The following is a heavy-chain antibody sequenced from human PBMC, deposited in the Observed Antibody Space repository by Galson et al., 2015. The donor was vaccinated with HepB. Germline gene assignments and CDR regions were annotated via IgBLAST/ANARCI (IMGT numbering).Heavy chain of an antibody. J-gene: IGHJ4*02. CDR1: GFTFSSYA. D-gene: IGHD3-10*01. V-gene: IGHV3-30-3*01. Sequence: SLRLSCAASGFTFSSYAMHWVRQAPGKGLEWVAVISYDGSNKYYADSVKGRFTISRDNSKNTLYLQMNSLRAEGTAVYYCARDLGAYGSGSLGDYWGQGTLVTVSS. CDR2: ISYDGSNK. CDR3: ARDLGAYGSGSLGDY.